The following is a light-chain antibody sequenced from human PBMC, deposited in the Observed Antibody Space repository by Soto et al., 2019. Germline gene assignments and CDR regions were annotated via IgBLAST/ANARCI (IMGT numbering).Light chain of an antibody. V-gene: IGKV1-5*01. J-gene: IGKJ4*01. CDR1: QSISSW. Sequence: DIQVTQSPSTLSASVGDRVTITCRASQSISSWLAWYQQKPGKAPKLLIYDASSLESGVPSRFSGSGSDTEFTLTINNLQPDDFGTYHCQQYNRYSLTFGGGTKVDIK. CDR3: QQYNRYSLT. CDR2: DAS.